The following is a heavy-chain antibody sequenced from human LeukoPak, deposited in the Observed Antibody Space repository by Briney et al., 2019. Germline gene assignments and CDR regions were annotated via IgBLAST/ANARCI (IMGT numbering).Heavy chain of an antibody. D-gene: IGHD6-13*01. CDR1: GFTFSSYG. V-gene: IGHV3-30*18. Sequence: GGSLRLSCAASGFTFSSYGMHWVRQAPGNGLEWVAVIAYGGSNKYYVDSVKGRFTISRDNSKNTLYLQMNSLRAEDTAVYYCAKDRRGSSQFGALDYWGQGTLVTVSS. CDR3: AKDRRGSSQFGALDY. J-gene: IGHJ4*02. CDR2: IAYGGSNK.